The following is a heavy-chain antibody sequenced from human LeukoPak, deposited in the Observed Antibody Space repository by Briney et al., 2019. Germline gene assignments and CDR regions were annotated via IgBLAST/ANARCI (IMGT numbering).Heavy chain of an antibody. V-gene: IGHV4-39*01. CDR2: IYYSGST. CDR3: ARGDRIAAAGTPFDY. CDR1: GGSISSRSYY. J-gene: IGHJ4*02. D-gene: IGHD6-13*01. Sequence: SETLSLTCTVSGGSISSRSYYWGWIRQPPGKGLEWTGSIYYSGSTYYNPSLKSRVTISVDTSKNQFSLKLSSVTAADTAVYYCARGDRIAAAGTPFDYWGQGTLVTVSS.